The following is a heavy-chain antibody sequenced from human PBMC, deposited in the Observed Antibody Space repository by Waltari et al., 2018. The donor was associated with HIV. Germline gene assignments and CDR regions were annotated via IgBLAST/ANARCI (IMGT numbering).Heavy chain of an antibody. CDR2: IWDDGRFK. CDR1: VFTFTHYC. V-gene: IGHV3-33*01. CDR3: ARDPGYSGYDLNGDNYYHSMDV. Sequence: QVVLVESGGGVVQPGRSLRLPCAASVFTFTHYCLPWVRQAPGKGLEWVAVIWDDGRFKYYADSVKGRFTISRDNSKNTLYLQMNSLRADDTAVYYCARDPGYSGYDLNGDNYYHSMDVWGQGTTVTVSS. J-gene: IGHJ6*02. D-gene: IGHD5-12*01.